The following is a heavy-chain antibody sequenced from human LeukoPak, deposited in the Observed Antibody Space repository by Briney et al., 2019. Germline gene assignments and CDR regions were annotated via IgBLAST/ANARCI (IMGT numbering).Heavy chain of an antibody. V-gene: IGHV3-23*01. CDR1: GFTVSGNY. J-gene: IGHJ6*02. Sequence: GGSLRLSCAASGFTVSGNYMSWVRQAPGKEPEWVSGISDDGTNKYYADSLKGRVTISRDNSKNTVHLQMDSLRDDDGAVYYCAKDRSPFSHYYFYYRMDVWGQGTTVTVSS. CDR3: AKDRSPFSHYYFYYRMDV. CDR2: ISDDGTNK.